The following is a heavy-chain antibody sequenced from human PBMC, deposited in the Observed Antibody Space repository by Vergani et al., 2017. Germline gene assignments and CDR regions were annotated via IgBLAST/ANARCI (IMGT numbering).Heavy chain of an antibody. CDR2: FDPEHGEV. CDR1: GYSLTELT. Sequence: QVQLVQSGSEVRKPGASVKVSCQVSGYSLTELTIHWVRQAPGKGLEWMGGFDPEHGEVTFAHHIQGRVTMTEDRSTDTAYMELSSLRPEETALYYCAIVTYYYDSSGYYLDYWGQGTLVTVSS. J-gene: IGHJ4*02. CDR3: AIVTYYYDSSGYYLDY. D-gene: IGHD3-22*01. V-gene: IGHV1-24*01.